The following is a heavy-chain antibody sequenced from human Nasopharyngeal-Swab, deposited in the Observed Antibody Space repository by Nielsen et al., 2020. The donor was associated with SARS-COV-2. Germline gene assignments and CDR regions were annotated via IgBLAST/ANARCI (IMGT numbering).Heavy chain of an antibody. J-gene: IGHJ6*03. Sequence: GGSLRLSCAASGFTFSAFWMSWVRQAPGRGLEWVANIKEDGNEQYYADSVKGRFTISRDNGKNSLFLEMNSLRDEDTAIYYCFIGHYMDSWGKGTAVIVSS. CDR2: IKEDGNEQ. V-gene: IGHV3-7*01. CDR3: FIGHYMDS. CDR1: GFTFSAFW.